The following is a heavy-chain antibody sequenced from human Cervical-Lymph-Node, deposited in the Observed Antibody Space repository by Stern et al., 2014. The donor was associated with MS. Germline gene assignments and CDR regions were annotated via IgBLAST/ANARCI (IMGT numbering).Heavy chain of an antibody. J-gene: IGHJ5*02. V-gene: IGHV1-69*01. CDR1: GGTFSKFP. CDR2: IFPVFGTP. CDR3: ALSSETSDRWYSLGYDL. Sequence: QVQLMQSGAEVTKPGSSVKVSCKASGGTFSKFPSSWVRQAPGQGLEWMGGIFPVFGTPTYAQEFRGRVTIPADFSTSTVYMELSSLRSDDTAVYYCALSSETSDRWYSLGYDLWGQGTLVTVSS. D-gene: IGHD6-13*01.